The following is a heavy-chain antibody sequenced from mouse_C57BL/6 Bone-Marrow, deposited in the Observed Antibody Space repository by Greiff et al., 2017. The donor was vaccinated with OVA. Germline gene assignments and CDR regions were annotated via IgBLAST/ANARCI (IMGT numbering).Heavy chain of an antibody. Sequence: EVQLQQSGPVLVKPGASVKMSCKASGYTFTDYYMNWVKQSHGKSLEWIGVINPYNGGTSYNQKFKGKATLTVDKSSSTAYMELNSLTSEDSAVYYCARTPTLSTTVDFDYWGQGTTLTVSS. CDR2: INPYNGGT. CDR1: GYTFTDYY. D-gene: IGHD1-1*01. J-gene: IGHJ2*01. V-gene: IGHV1-19*01. CDR3: ARTPTLSTTVDFDY.